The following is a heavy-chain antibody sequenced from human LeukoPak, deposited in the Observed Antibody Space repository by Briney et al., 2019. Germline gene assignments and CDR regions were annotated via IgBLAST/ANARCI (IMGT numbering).Heavy chain of an antibody. V-gene: IGHV3-23*01. CDR1: GFTFTTYT. J-gene: IGHJ4*02. CDR2: ISGSGGRT. Sequence: GGSLRLSCAASGFTFTTYTMTWVRQAPGKGLEGVSAISGSGGRTNYADSVKGRFNISRDNSKNTLYLEMDSLRAEDTAVYYCAKDKSPWAYYFDYWGQGTLVTVSS. D-gene: IGHD1-26*01. CDR3: AKDKSPWAYYFDY.